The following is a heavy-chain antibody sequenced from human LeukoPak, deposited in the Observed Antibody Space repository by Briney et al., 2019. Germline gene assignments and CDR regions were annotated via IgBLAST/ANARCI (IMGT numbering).Heavy chain of an antibody. CDR2: MNPNSGNT. CDR1: GYTFTSYD. D-gene: IGHD2-2*01. CDR3: ARGGRYCSSTSCYAIDY. Sequence: ASVKVSCKASGYTFTSYDINWVRQATGQGLEWMGWMNPNSGNTGYAQKFQGRVTITRNTSISTAYMELSSLRSEDTAVYYCARGGRYCSSTSCYAIDYWGQGTLVTVSS. J-gene: IGHJ4*02. V-gene: IGHV1-8*03.